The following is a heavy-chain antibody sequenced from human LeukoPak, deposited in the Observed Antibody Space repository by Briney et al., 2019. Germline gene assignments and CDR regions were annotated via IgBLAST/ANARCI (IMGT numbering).Heavy chain of an antibody. CDR2: ISGSGGST. CDR1: GFTFNAYA. J-gene: IGHJ4*02. D-gene: IGHD6-19*01. Sequence: PGGSLRLSCAASGFTFNAYAMSWVRLAPGKGLEWVSAISGSGGSTDYSDSVKGRFTISRDNSKNTLYLQMNSLRAEDTAVYYCAKPSSGWYLLDYWRPGTLVTVSS. V-gene: IGHV3-23*01. CDR3: AKPSSGWYLLDY.